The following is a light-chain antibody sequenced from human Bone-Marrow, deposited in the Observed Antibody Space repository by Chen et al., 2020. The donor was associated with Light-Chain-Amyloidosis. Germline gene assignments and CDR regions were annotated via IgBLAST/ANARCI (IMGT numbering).Light chain of an antibody. V-gene: IGLV3-21*02. CDR1: NIGSTS. CDR3: QVWDRSSDRPV. CDR2: DDS. Sequence: SYVLTQPSSVSVAPGQTATIACGGNNIGSTSVHWYQQTPGQAPLLVVYDDSDRPSGIPERLSGSNSGNTATLTISRVEAGDEADYYCQVWDRSSDRPVFGGGPKLTGL. J-gene: IGLJ3*02.